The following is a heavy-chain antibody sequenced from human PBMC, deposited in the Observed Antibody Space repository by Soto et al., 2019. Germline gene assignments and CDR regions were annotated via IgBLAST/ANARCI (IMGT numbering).Heavy chain of an antibody. V-gene: IGHV3-23*01. CDR1: GFTFSNYG. Sequence: VQLLESGGGLIQPGGSLRLSCGASGFTFSNYGMTWVRQAPGKGLEWVSTISGSGDRAFYADPVKGRFTISRDNSKNTLYLQMNSLSAEDTAMYYCAKEMIASTLADFFDYWGQGILVTVSS. CDR2: ISGSGDRA. CDR3: AKEMIASTLADFFDY. D-gene: IGHD2-21*01. J-gene: IGHJ4*02.